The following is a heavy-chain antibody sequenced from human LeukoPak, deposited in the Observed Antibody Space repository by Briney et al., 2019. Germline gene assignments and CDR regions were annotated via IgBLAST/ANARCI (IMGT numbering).Heavy chain of an antibody. CDR1: GFTFSSYG. V-gene: IGHV3-30*02. CDR3: AKDGYSGATYYCYMDV. CDR2: IRYDGSNK. Sequence: PGGSLRLSRAASGFTFSSYGMHWVRQAPGKGLEWVTFIRYDGSNKYYADSVKGRFTISRDNSKNTLHLQMNSLRAEDTAVYFCAKDGYSGATYYCYMDVWGKGTTVTVSS. D-gene: IGHD6-19*01. J-gene: IGHJ6*03.